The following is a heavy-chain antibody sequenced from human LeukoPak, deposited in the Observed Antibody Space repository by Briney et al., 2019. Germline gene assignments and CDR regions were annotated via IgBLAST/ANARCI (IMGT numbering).Heavy chain of an antibody. Sequence: PGGSLRLSCAASGFTFNFYSMNWVRQAPGKGLEWVSYISSSSSTIYYADSVKGRFTISRDNSKNTLYLQMNSLRAEDTAVYYCAKDRYSYGLGYYFDYWGQGTLVTVSS. D-gene: IGHD5-18*01. J-gene: IGHJ4*02. CDR1: GFTFNFYS. CDR2: ISSSSSTI. CDR3: AKDRYSYGLGYYFDY. V-gene: IGHV3-48*01.